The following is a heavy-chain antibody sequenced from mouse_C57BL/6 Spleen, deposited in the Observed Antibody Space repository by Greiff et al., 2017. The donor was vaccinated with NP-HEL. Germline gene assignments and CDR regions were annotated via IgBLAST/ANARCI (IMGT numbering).Heavy chain of an antibody. J-gene: IGHJ1*03. Sequence: VQLQQSGAELVRPGASVKLSCTASGFNIKDYYMHWVKQRPEQGPEWIGRIDPEDGDTEYAPKFQGKATMTADTSSNTAYLQLSSLTSEDTAVDYCTSYGSSHWYFDVWGTGTTVTVSS. D-gene: IGHD1-1*01. CDR2: IDPEDGDT. CDR3: TSYGSSHWYFDV. CDR1: GFNIKDYY. V-gene: IGHV14-1*01.